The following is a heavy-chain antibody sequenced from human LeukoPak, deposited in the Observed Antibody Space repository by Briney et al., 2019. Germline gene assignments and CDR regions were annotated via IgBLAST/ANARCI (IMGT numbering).Heavy chain of an antibody. D-gene: IGHD3-3*01. CDR3: ARGRTRRFDP. J-gene: IGHJ5*02. CDR2: MWYDGSNK. V-gene: IGHV3-33*01. Sequence: PGGSLRLSCAASGFTFSSYGMHWVRQAPGKGLEWVAIMWYDGSNKYYTDSVKGRFTISRDNSKNTLYLQMNSLRVEDTAVYYCARGRTRRFDPWGQGTLVTVSS. CDR1: GFTFSSYG.